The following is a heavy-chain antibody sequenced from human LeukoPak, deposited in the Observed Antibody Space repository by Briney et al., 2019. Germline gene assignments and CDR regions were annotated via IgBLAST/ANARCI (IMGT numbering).Heavy chain of an antibody. CDR1: GGSMSSSNYY. J-gene: IGHJ6*03. Sequence: SETLSLTCTVSGGSMSSSNYYWGWIRQPPGKGLEWTGSIYYSGSTFYNPSLKSRVTISVDTSNNQFSLRLNSVTAADTAVYYCARPGRSGAVTNHMDVWGKGTTVTVSS. V-gene: IGHV4-39*01. CDR2: IYYSGST. D-gene: IGHD3-3*01. CDR3: ARPGRSGAVTNHMDV.